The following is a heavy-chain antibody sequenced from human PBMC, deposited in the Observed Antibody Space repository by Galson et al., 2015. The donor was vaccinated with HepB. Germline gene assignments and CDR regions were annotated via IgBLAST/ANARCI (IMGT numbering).Heavy chain of an antibody. V-gene: IGHV3-23*01. J-gene: IGHJ4*02. Sequence: SLRLSCAASGFTFSTYAMSWVRQTPGKGLEWVAAISGSDDGTYHAASVRGRFTISRDDSKNTLYLQMNSLRADDTAVYYCVTGTYRSGWYVWGQGTLVTVSS. CDR2: ISGSDDGT. D-gene: IGHD6-19*01. CDR3: VTGTYRSGWYV. CDR1: GFTFSTYA.